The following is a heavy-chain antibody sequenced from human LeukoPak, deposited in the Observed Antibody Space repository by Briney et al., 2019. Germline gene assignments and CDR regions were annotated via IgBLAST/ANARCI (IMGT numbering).Heavy chain of an antibody. D-gene: IGHD3-10*01. J-gene: IGHJ4*02. CDR2: FAPEYGAI. CDR3: ASDLSYYASGSFYIGY. Sequence: ASVKVSCKVSGFTLIELSLHWVRQTPGKGLEWMGGFAPEYGAILYAQQFQGRVTMTEDTSTDIAYMELSSLTSEDTAVYYCASDLSYYASGSFYIGYWGQGTLVTVSS. CDR1: GFTLIELS. V-gene: IGHV1-24*01.